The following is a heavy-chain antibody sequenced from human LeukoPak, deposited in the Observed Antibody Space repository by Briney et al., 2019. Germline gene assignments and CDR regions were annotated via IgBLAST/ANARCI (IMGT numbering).Heavy chain of an antibody. CDR2: TSGSGGST. J-gene: IGHJ4*02. D-gene: IGHD2-15*01. CDR1: GFTFSSYA. V-gene: IGHV3-23*01. CDR3: AKNGGSQCYSHLDY. Sequence: GGSLRLSCAASGFTFSSYAMSWVRQAPGKGLEWVSGTSGSGGSTYYAGSVKGRFTISRDNSKNTLYLQMNSLRVEDTAVYYCAKNGGSQCYSHLDYWGQGTLVTVSS.